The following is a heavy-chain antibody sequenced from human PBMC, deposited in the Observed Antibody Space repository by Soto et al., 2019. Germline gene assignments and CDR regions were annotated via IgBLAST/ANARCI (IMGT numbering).Heavy chain of an antibody. D-gene: IGHD3-10*01. CDR1: GGSISSSY. V-gene: IGHV4-59*01. Sequence: SETLSLTCTVSGGSISSSYWSWIRQPPGKGLEWLAYIYDDGSANYNPSLKSRATISLDMSKNQFSLKLTSVTAADTAVYYCARANFFLMIRRPKRSTLPSARGSPDP. CDR3: ARANFFLMIRRPKRSTLPSARGSPDP. J-gene: IGHJ5*02. CDR2: IYDDGSA.